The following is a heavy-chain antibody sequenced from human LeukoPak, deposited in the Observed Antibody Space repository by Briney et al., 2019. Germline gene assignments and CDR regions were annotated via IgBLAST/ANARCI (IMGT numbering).Heavy chain of an antibody. CDR3: ARSGSRYDFWSGYYNDY. J-gene: IGHJ4*02. Sequence: SETLSLTCAVSGYSISSGYYWGWIRQPPGKGLEWIGGIYHSGSTYHNPSLKSRVTISVDTSKNQFSLKLSSVTAADTAVYYCARSGSRYDFWSGYYNDYWGQGTLVTVSS. CDR1: GYSISSGYY. CDR2: IYHSGST. V-gene: IGHV4-38-2*01. D-gene: IGHD3-3*01.